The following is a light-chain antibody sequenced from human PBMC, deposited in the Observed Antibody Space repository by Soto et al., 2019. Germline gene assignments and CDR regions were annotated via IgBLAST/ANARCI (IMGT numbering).Light chain of an antibody. V-gene: IGLV2-14*03. CDR2: DVS. Sequence: QSALTQPASVSGSPGQSITISCSGASSDVGGYNYVSWYQQHPDKAPKLMIYDVSRRPSGVSDRFSGSKSGSTASLTISGLQAEDEADYYCSSYSSTTHVLFGGGTKVTVL. CDR1: SSDVGGYNY. CDR3: SSYSSTTHVL. J-gene: IGLJ2*01.